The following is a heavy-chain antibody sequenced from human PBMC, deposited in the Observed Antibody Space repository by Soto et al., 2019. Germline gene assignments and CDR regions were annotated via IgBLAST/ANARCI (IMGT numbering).Heavy chain of an antibody. D-gene: IGHD1-1*01. CDR2: IYYSGST. CDR3: ASLRYDYYYYYYGMDV. Sequence: SETLSLTCTVSGGSVSSGSYYWSWIRQPPGKGLEWIGCIYYSGSTNYNPSLKSRVTISVDTSKNQFSLKLSSVTAADTAVYYCASLRYDYYYYYYGMDVWGQGTTVTVSS. J-gene: IGHJ6*02. CDR1: GGSVSSGSYY. V-gene: IGHV4-61*01.